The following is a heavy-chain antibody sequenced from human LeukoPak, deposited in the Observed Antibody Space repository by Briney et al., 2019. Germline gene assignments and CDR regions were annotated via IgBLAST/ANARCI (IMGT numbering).Heavy chain of an antibody. CDR2: LRGNDET. V-gene: IGHV3-23*01. CDR1: GISFRNYA. CDR3: ARASWVSDPDAVR. J-gene: IGHJ4*02. Sequence: GGSLRLSWAASGISFRNYAMSWVRQAPARGPEWVSSLRGNDETFYADPVKGRFTLSRDDSRNTVYLQLNNLRVEDTAIYYCARASWVSDPDAVRWGQGTQVTVSS. D-gene: IGHD3-10*01.